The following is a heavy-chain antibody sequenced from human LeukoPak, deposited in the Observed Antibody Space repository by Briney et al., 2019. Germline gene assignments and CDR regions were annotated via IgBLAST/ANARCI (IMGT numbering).Heavy chain of an antibody. D-gene: IGHD3-22*01. CDR2: INPKSGGT. CDR3: ARQGGPMTVVAKVAYDI. Sequence: ASVKVSCKASGYTFTSYYMHWVRQAPGHGLEWMGWINPKSGGTNHAQRFQGRVTMTRDTSISTAYMKLSSLGSDDTAVYYCARQGGPMTVVAKVAYDIWGQGTMVTVSS. V-gene: IGHV1-2*02. J-gene: IGHJ3*02. CDR1: GYTFTSYY.